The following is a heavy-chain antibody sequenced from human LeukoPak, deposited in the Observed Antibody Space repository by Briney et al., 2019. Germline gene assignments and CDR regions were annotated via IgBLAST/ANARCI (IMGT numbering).Heavy chain of an antibody. CDR1: GFAFSASA. D-gene: IGHD3-3*01. V-gene: IGHV3-73*01. CDR2: IRTKGNNYAT. Sequence: GGSLRLSCAASGFAFSASAMHWVRQASGKGLEWVGHIRTKGNNYATAYAASLRGNFIISRDDSKNTAYLQMVSLRIEDTAVYYCSSLYDFWSGDPDDWGQGILVTVSS. CDR3: SSLYDFWSGDPDD. J-gene: IGHJ4*02.